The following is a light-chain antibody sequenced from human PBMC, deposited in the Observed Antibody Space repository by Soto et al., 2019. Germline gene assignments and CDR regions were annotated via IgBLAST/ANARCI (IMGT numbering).Light chain of an antibody. CDR1: QDISDV. CDR2: AAS. V-gene: IGKV1-17*01. J-gene: IGKJ3*01. Sequence: DIQMTQSPSALSASVGDRVTITCQASQDISDVLNWYQQKPGKAPKLLIYAASSLQSGVPSRFSGSGSGTEFTLTISRLQPEDSATYYCLQHNSYPLTFGPGTKVDI. CDR3: LQHNSYPLT.